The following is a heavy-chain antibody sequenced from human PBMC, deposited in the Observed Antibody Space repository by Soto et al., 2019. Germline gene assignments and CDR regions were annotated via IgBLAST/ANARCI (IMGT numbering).Heavy chain of an antibody. Sequence: SETLSLTCTVSGGSISSYYWSWIRQPPGKGLEWIGYIYYSGSTNYNPSLKSRVTISVDTSKNQFSLKLSSVTAADTAVYYCARVTYYYGSGSYGLDPWGQGTLVTVSS. CDR1: GGSISSYY. CDR2: IYYSGST. CDR3: ARVTYYYGSGSYGLDP. D-gene: IGHD3-10*01. J-gene: IGHJ5*02. V-gene: IGHV4-59*01.